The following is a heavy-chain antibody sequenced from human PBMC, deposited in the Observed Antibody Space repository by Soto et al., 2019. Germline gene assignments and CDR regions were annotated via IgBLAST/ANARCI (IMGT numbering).Heavy chain of an antibody. J-gene: IGHJ5*02. V-gene: IGHV4-59*01. D-gene: IGHD3-3*01. CDR3: ARDKGRRGYDFWSGYLDEDWFDP. CDR1: GGSISSYY. Sequence: QVQLQESGPGLVKPSETLSLTCTVSGGSISSYYWSWIRQPPGKGLEWIGYIYYSGSTNYNPSLKSRVPISVDTSKNHVALKLSSVTAADTAVYYCARDKGRRGYDFWSGYLDEDWFDPWGQGTLVTVSS. CDR2: IYYSGST.